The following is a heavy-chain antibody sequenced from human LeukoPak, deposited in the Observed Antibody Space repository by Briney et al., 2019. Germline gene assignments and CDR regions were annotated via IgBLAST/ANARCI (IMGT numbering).Heavy chain of an antibody. V-gene: IGHV4-39*07. D-gene: IGHD3-16*01. Sequence: SETLSLTCAVYGGSFSSYYWGWIRQPPGKGLEWIGSIYYSGSTYYNPSLKSRVTISVDTSKNQFSLKLSSVTAADTAVYYCARETSQKGAHYMDVWGKGTTVTISS. CDR1: GGSFSSYY. CDR2: IYYSGST. CDR3: ARETSQKGAHYMDV. J-gene: IGHJ6*03.